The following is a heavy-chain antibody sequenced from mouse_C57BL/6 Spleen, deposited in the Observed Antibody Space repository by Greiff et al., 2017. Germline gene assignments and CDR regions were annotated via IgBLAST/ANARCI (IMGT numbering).Heavy chain of an antibody. J-gene: IGHJ1*03. CDR3: ARHYGSSYGYFDV. CDR1: GYTFTDYN. Sequence: VQLQQSGPELVKPGASVKIPCKASGYTFTDYNMDWVKQSNGKSLEWIGDINPNNGGTIYNQKFKGKATLTVDKSSSTAYMELRSLTSEDTAVYYGARHYGSSYGYFDVWGTGTTVTVSS. D-gene: IGHD1-1*01. V-gene: IGHV1-18*01. CDR2: INPNNGGT.